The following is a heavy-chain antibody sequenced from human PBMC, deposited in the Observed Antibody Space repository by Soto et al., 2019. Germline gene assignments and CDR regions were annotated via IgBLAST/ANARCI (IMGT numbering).Heavy chain of an antibody. CDR2: LYSGGSS. V-gene: IGHV3-66*01. CDR1: GITVSSNY. J-gene: IGHJ4*02. Sequence: GGSLRLSCAASGITVSSNYMTWVRQAPGKGLEWVSVLYSGGSSYYADSVKGRFIISRDNSKNTLYLQMNSLRAEDTAVYYCARGPTVTLYFDYWGQGTLVTVSS. CDR3: ARGPTVTLYFDY. D-gene: IGHD4-17*01.